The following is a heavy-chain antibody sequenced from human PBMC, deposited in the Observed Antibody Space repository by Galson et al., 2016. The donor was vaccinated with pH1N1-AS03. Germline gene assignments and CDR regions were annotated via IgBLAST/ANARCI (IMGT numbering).Heavy chain of an antibody. CDR3: ARRRSYYDFWSGYSDY. J-gene: IGHJ4*02. V-gene: IGHV3-30-3*01. D-gene: IGHD3-3*01. CDR1: GFTFSTHT. CDR2: ISYDGGDK. Sequence: SLRLSCAASGFTFSTHTMHWVRQAPGKGLEWVAAISYDGGDKFYADSVKGRFTISRDNSKNTLYLQVNSLRAEDMAVYYCARRRSYYDFWSGYSDYWGQGTLVTVSS.